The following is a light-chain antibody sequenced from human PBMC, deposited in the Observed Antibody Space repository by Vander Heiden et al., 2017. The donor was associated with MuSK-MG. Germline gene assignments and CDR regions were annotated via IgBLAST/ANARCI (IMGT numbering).Light chain of an antibody. Sequence: SSDLTQDPTVSVALGQTVTLTCQGDSLRDNYASWYQQKPGQAPVLVNYAANERPSGIPDRFSASKSVNTASLSITGAQADDEADYYCNSRDTTGALVIFGGGTKVTVL. J-gene: IGLJ2*01. CDR3: NSRDTTGALVI. CDR2: AAN. V-gene: IGLV3-19*01. CDR1: SLRDNY.